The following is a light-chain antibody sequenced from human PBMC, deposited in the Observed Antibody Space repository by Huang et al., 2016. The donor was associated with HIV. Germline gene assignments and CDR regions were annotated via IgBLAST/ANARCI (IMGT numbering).Light chain of an antibody. V-gene: IGKV3-15*01. CDR1: QNIVSS. Sequence: EIVMTQSPATLSVSPGERATLSCRASQNIVSSLAWYQQKPGQTPRLLSYGASTRATGIPARFSGSGSETDFTLTISSLQSEDFALYYCQQYYDWPPLTFGGGTEVEIK. CDR3: QQYYDWPPLT. CDR2: GAS. J-gene: IGKJ4*01.